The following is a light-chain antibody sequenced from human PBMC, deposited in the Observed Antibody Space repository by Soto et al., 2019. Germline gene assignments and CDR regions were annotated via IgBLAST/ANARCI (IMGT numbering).Light chain of an antibody. CDR3: QHYNNWPPWT. CDR1: QSVSSN. CDR2: GAS. Sequence: EIVMTQSPATLSVSPGERATLSCRASQSVSSNLAWYQQKPGQAPRLLIYGASTRATGIPARFSGSGSGTVYTLTISNLQSEDFAVYYCQHYNNWPPWTFDQGTKVEIK. V-gene: IGKV3-15*01. J-gene: IGKJ1*01.